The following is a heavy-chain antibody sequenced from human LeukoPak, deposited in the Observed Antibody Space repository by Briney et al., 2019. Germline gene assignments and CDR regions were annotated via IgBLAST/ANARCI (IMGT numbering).Heavy chain of an antibody. V-gene: IGHV3-33*01. CDR2: IWYDGSNK. D-gene: IGHD3-10*01. Sequence: PGRSLRLSCAASGFTFSSYGMHWVRQAPGKGVEWVAVIWYDGSNKYYADSVKGRFTISRDNSKNTLYLQMNSLRAEDTAVYYCASPMVRGVIIPDYWGQGTLVTVSS. J-gene: IGHJ4*02. CDR3: ASPMVRGVIIPDY. CDR1: GFTFSSYG.